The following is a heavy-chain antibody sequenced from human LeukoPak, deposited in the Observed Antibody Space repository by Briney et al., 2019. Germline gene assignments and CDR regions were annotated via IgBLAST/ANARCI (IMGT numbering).Heavy chain of an antibody. CDR3: AEAYCGGDCSLPSDY. Sequence: GGSLRLSCAASGFTFSSYAMSWVRQAPGKGLEWVSAISGSGGSTYYADSVEGRFTISRDNSKNTLYLQMNSLRAEDTAVYYCAEAYCGGDCSLPSDYWGQGTLVTVSS. CDR1: GFTFSSYA. CDR2: ISGSGGST. D-gene: IGHD2-21*02. J-gene: IGHJ4*02. V-gene: IGHV3-23*01.